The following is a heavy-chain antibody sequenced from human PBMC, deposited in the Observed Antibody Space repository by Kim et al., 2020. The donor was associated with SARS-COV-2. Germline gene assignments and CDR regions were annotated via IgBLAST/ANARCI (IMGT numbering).Heavy chain of an antibody. D-gene: IGHD2-8*01. CDR1: GYTFTGYY. Sequence: ASVKVSCKASGYTFTGYYMHWVRQAPGQGLEWMGWINPNSGGTNYAQKFQGRVTMTRDTSISTAYMELSRLRSDDTAVYYCARRRGVYAGRKGWFDPWGQGTLVTVSS. CDR2: INPNSGGT. V-gene: IGHV1-2*02. J-gene: IGHJ5*02. CDR3: ARRRGVYAGRKGWFDP.